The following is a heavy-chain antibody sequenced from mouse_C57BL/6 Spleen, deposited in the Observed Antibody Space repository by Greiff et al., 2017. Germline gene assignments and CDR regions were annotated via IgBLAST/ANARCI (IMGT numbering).Heavy chain of an antibody. J-gene: IGHJ3*01. CDR2: ISSGSSTI. CDR3: ASPYYGSAFAY. CDR1: GFTFSDYG. V-gene: IGHV5-17*01. Sequence: EVKVVESGGGLVKPGGSLKLSCAASGFTFSDYGMHWVRQAPEKGLEWVAYISSGSSTIYYADTVKGRFTISRDNAKNTLFLQMTSLRSEDTAMYYCASPYYGSAFAYWGQGTLVTVSA. D-gene: IGHD1-1*01.